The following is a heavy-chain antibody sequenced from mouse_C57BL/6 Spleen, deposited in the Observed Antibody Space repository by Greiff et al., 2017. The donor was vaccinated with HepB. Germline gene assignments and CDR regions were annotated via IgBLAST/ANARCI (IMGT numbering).Heavy chain of an antibody. V-gene: IGHV1-82*01. CDR3: ARSGTTKGYFDV. J-gene: IGHJ1*03. CDR1: GYAFSSSW. CDR2: IYPGDGDT. D-gene: IGHD1-1*01. Sequence: VKVVESGPELVKPGASVKISCKASGYAFSSSWMNWVKQRPGKGLEWIGRIYPGDGDTNYNGKFKGKATLTADKSSSTAYMQLSSLTSEDSAVYFCARSGTTKGYFDVWGTGTTVTVSS.